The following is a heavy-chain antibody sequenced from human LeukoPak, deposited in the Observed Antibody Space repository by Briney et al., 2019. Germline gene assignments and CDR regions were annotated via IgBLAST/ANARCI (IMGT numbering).Heavy chain of an antibody. Sequence: GESLRLSCAASGFTFSSYSMNWVRRAPGKGLEWVSTISSSSSYIYYADSVKGRFTISRDNAKNSLYLQMNSLRAEDTAVYYCARDYLWDSSGYIWGQGTLVTVSS. CDR1: GFTFSSYS. V-gene: IGHV3-21*01. D-gene: IGHD3-22*01. J-gene: IGHJ4*02. CDR2: ISSSSSYI. CDR3: ARDYLWDSSGYI.